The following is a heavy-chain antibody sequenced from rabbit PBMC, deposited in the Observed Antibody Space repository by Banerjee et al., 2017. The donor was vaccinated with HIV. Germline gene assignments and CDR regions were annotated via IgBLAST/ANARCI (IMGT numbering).Heavy chain of an antibody. Sequence: QSLEESGGGLVQPEGSLALTCKASGFSFSSSDYICWVRQAPGKGLEWISCIAGSSSGFTYSATWAKGRFTISKTSSTTVTLQMTSLTAADTATYFCARDPGSSFSSYGMDLWGQGTLVTVS. V-gene: IGHV1S40*01. CDR1: GFSFSSSDY. CDR2: IAGSSSGFT. CDR3: ARDPGSSFSSYGMDL. D-gene: IGHD8-1*01. J-gene: IGHJ6*01.